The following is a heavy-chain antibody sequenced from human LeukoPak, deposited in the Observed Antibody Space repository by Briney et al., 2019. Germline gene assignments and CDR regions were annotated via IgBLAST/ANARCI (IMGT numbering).Heavy chain of an antibody. J-gene: IGHJ4*02. Sequence: ASVKVSCKASGYTFTGYYMHWVRQAPGQGLEWMGGIIPIFGTANYAQKFQGRVTITADKSTSTAYMELSSLRSEDTAVYYCARVLTSGWGIIGFDYWGQGTLVTVSP. CDR1: GYTFTGYY. D-gene: IGHD6-25*01. V-gene: IGHV1-69*06. CDR2: IIPIFGTA. CDR3: ARVLTSGWGIIGFDY.